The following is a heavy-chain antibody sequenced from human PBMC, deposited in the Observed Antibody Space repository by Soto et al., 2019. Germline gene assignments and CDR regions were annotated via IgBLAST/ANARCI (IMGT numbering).Heavy chain of an antibody. CDR3: ARDGTTVTAPGAFDI. J-gene: IGHJ3*02. CDR2: IWYDGSNK. CDR1: GFTFSSYG. V-gene: IGHV3-33*01. Sequence: QVQLVESGGCVVQPGRSLRLSCAASGFTFSSYGMHWVRQAPDKGLEWVAVIWYDGSNKYYADSVKGRFTISRDNSKNTLYLQMNSLRAEDTAVYYCARDGTTVTAPGAFDIWGQGTMVTVSS. D-gene: IGHD4-17*01.